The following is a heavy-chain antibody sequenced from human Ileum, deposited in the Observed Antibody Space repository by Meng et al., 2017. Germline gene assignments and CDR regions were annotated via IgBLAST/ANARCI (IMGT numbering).Heavy chain of an antibody. V-gene: IGHV1-69*02. CDR1: GGTFSSYT. J-gene: IGHJ2*01. Sequence: SVKVSCKASGGTFSSYTISWVRQAPGQGLEWMGRIIPILGIANYAQKFQGRVTITADKSTSTAYMELSSLRSEDTAVYYCARTYYYDSSGYRDYWYFDLWGRGTLVTVSS. CDR3: ARTYYYDSSGYRDYWYFDL. CDR2: IIPILGIA. D-gene: IGHD3-22*01.